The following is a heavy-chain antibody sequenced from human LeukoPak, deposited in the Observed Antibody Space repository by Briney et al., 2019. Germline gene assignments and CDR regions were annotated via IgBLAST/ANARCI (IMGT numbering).Heavy chain of an antibody. CDR3: ARVNYYGSGSYYYYFDY. D-gene: IGHD3-10*01. CDR2: ISVSGGST. V-gene: IGHV3-23*01. CDR1: GFTFSSYV. J-gene: IGHJ4*02. Sequence: GGSLRLSCAASGFTFSSYVMNWVRQAPGKGLEWVSAISVSGGSTHYADSVKGRFTISRDNSKNTLYLQMSGLRAEDTAVYYCARVNYYGSGSYYYYFDYWGQGTLVTVPS.